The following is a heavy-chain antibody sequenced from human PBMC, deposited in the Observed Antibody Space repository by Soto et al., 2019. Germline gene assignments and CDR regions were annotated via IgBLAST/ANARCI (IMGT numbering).Heavy chain of an antibody. CDR2: IYYSGST. V-gene: IGHV4-59*01. D-gene: IGHD2-2*03. CDR1: GGSISSYY. CDR3: ARGFGYCSSTSCPRRWFDP. Sequence: PSETLSLTCTVSGGSISSYYWSWTRQPPGKGLEWIGYIYYSGSTNYNPSLKSRVTISVDTSKNQFSLKLSSVTAADTAVYYCARGFGYCSSTSCPRRWFDPWGQGTLVTVSS. J-gene: IGHJ5*02.